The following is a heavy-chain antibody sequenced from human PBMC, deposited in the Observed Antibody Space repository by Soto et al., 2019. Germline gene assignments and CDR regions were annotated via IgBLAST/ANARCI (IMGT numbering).Heavy chain of an antibody. V-gene: IGHV5-51*01. J-gene: IGHJ4*02. CDR2: IYPGDSDT. CDR3: ARRLYCSGGSCYYFDY. Sequence: LKISCKGSGYSFTSYWIGWVRQMPGKGLEWMGIIYPGDSDTRYSPSFQGQVTISADKSISTAYLQWSSLKASDTAMYYCARRLYCSGGSCYYFDYWGQGTLVTVSS. D-gene: IGHD2-15*01. CDR1: GYSFTSYW.